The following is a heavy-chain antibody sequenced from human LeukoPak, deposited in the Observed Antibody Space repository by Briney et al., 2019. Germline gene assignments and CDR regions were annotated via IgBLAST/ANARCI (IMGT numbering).Heavy chain of an antibody. CDR3: AKHPTMVRGVDDGLDL. Sequence: PGGSLRLSCRVSGFRFGAYAMTWVRQPPGKGLEWVSTISGSGSNTYYADSVKGRSTISRDNSETTLYLQMNSLRVDDTAEYYCAKHPTMVRGVDDGLDLWGQGTMVAVSS. V-gene: IGHV3-23*01. D-gene: IGHD3-10*01. CDR1: GFRFGAYA. J-gene: IGHJ3*01. CDR2: ISGSGSNT.